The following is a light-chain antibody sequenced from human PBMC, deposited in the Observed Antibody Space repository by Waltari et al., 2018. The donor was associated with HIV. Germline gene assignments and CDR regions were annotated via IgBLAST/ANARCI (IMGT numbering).Light chain of an antibody. CDR1: SSDVGGYNL. CDR2: EVS. V-gene: IGLV2-23*02. Sequence: QSALTQPPSVSGSHGQSITISCPGTSSDVGGYNLVSWYQQHPGKAPKLMIYEVSKRPSGVSNRFSGSKSGNTASLTISGLQAEDEADYYCCAYAGSTTYVIFGGGTKLTVL. CDR3: CAYAGSTTYVI. J-gene: IGLJ2*01.